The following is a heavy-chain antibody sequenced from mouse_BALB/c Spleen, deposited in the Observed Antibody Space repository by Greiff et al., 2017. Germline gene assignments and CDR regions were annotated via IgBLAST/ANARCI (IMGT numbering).Heavy chain of an antibody. D-gene: IGHD2-14*01. V-gene: IGHV5-15*02. CDR1: GFTFSDYG. CDR2: ISNLAYSI. J-gene: IGHJ4*01. Sequence: VMLVESGGGLVQPGGSRKLSCAASGFTFSDYGMAWVRQAPGKGPEWVAFISNLAYSIYYADTVTGRFTISRENAKNTLYLEMSSLRSEDTAMYYCARGDRYDAMDYWGQGTSVTVSS. CDR3: ARGDRYDAMDY.